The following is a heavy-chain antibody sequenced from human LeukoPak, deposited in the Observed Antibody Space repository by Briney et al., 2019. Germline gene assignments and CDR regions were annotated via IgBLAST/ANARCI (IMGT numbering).Heavy chain of an antibody. Sequence: GGSLRLSCAASGFTFSSYEMNWVRQAPGKGLEWVSSISRSATTIYYADSVKGRFTISRDNAKNSLYLQMNSLRAEDTAVYYCARDATMVRGVIPLWYFDLWGRGTLVTVSS. CDR2: ISRSATTI. J-gene: IGHJ2*01. V-gene: IGHV3-48*03. D-gene: IGHD3-10*01. CDR1: GFTFSSYE. CDR3: ARDATMVRGVIPLWYFDL.